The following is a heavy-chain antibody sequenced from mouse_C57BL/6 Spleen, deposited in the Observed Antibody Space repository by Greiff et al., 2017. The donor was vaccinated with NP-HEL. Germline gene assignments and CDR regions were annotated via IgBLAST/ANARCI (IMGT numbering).Heavy chain of an antibody. Sequence: QVQLQQPGAELVKPGASVKVSCKASGYTFTSYWMHWVKQRPGQGLEWIGRINPSDSDTNYNQKFKGKATLTVDKSSSTAYMQLSSLTSEDSAVYYCAMSYDGYAMDYWGQGTSVTVSS. D-gene: IGHD2-3*01. V-gene: IGHV1-74*01. CDR1: GYTFTSYW. CDR3: AMSYDGYAMDY. CDR2: INPSDSDT. J-gene: IGHJ4*01.